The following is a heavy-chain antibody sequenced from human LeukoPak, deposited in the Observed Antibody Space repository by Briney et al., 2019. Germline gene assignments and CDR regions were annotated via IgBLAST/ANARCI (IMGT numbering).Heavy chain of an antibody. Sequence: SETLSLTCAVYGGSFSNYYWSWIRQPPGKGLEWIGEINHSGSTNYNPSLKSRVTISVDTSKNQFSLKLSSVTAADTAVYYCARDSLDIVVVPAAMGVYYYYGMDVWGQGTTVTVSS. D-gene: IGHD2-2*01. CDR3: ARDSLDIVVVPAAMGVYYYYGMDV. CDR2: INHSGST. CDR1: GGSFSNYY. V-gene: IGHV4-34*01. J-gene: IGHJ6*02.